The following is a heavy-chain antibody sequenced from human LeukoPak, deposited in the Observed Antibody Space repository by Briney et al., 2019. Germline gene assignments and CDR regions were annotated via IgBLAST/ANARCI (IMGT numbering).Heavy chain of an antibody. CDR2: ISWNSGSI. Sequence: GGSLRLSCAASGFTFDDYAMHWVRQAPGKGLEWVSGISWNSGSIGYADSVKGRFTISRDNAKNSLYLQMNSLRAEDTALYYCAKAGSVSIAATPKYFDYWGQGTLVTVS. CDR1: GFTFDDYA. V-gene: IGHV3-9*01. CDR3: AKAGSVSIAATPKYFDY. J-gene: IGHJ4*02. D-gene: IGHD2-15*01.